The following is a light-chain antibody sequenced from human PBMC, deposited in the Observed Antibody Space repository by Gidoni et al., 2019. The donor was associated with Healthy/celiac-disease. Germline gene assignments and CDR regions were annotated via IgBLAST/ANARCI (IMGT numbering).Light chain of an antibody. CDR1: QSLLHSNGYNY. J-gene: IGKJ3*01. Sequence: DIVMTQSPLSLPVTPGEPASISCRSSQSLLHSNGYNYLDWYLQKPGQSPQLLIYLGSNRASGVPDRFSGSGSGTDFTLKISRVEAEDVGVYYCMQALQTPLTFAPXTNVDIK. CDR3: MQALQTPLT. CDR2: LGS. V-gene: IGKV2-28*01.